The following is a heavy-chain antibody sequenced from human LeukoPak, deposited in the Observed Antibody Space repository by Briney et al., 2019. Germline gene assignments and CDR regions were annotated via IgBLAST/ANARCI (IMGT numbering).Heavy chain of an antibody. V-gene: IGHV4-59*01. D-gene: IGHD1-1*01. CDR3: ARRRAGIDR. J-gene: IGHJ5*02. CDR1: GGSITSYY. Sequence: PSETLSLTCTVSGGSITSYYWSCIRQPPRKRLEWVGYINYSQNMDEDNPQYSPSLKSRVSMPLDTSKNRCSLNLTSVTAADSAIYYCARRRAGIDRWGQGTLVIVSS. CDR2: INYSQNMDEDNP.